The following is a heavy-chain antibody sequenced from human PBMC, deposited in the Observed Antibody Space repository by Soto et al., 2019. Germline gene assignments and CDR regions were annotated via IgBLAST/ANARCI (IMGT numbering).Heavy chain of an antibody. V-gene: IGHV3-66*01. Sequence: PGGSLRLSCAASGFTVSSNYMSWVRQAPGKGLEWVSVIYSGGSTYYADSVKGRFTISRDNSKNALYLQMNSLRAEDTAVYYCARDMTGKGQQPQLGLYYYYGMDVWGQGTTVTVSS. D-gene: IGHD6-13*01. CDR1: GFTVSSNY. CDR2: IYSGGST. J-gene: IGHJ6*02. CDR3: ARDMTGKGQQPQLGLYYYYGMDV.